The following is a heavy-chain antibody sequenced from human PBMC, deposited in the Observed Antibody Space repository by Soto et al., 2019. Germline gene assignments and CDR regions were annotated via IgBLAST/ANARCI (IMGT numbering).Heavy chain of an antibody. V-gene: IGHV1-69*13. CDR1: GGTFSSYA. Sequence: GASVKVSCKASGGTFSSYAISWVRQAPGQGLEWMGGIIPIFGTANYAQKFQGRVTITADESTSTAYMELSSLRSEDTAVYYCARAPVVAGAPKYYFDYWGQGTLVTAPQ. CDR2: IIPIFGTA. D-gene: IGHD6-19*01. CDR3: ARAPVVAGAPKYYFDY. J-gene: IGHJ4*02.